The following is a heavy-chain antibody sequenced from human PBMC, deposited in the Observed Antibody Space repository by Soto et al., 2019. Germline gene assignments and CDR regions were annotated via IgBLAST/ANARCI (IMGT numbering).Heavy chain of an antibody. Sequence: EVQLLESGGGLVQPGGSLRLSCAASGFTFSSHGMSWVRQAPGKGREWVSAISRSGANTYYADSVKGRFTISRDNSKNTVSLQMNSLRAEDTALYYCAAVVVVAATYNWFDPWGQGTLVTVSS. V-gene: IGHV3-23*01. CDR1: GFTFSSHG. CDR3: AAVVVVAATYNWFDP. J-gene: IGHJ5*02. CDR2: ISRSGANT. D-gene: IGHD2-15*01.